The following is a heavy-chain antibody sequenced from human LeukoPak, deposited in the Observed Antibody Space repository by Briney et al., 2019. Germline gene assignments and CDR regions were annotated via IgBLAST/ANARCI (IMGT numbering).Heavy chain of an antibody. D-gene: IGHD6-19*01. V-gene: IGHV3-23*01. Sequence: GGSLRLSCAASGFTFSSYAMSWVRQAPGKGLEWVSAISGSGGSTYYADSVKGRFTISRDNSKNTLYLQMNSLRAEDTAVYYCGKNRGSGWYPIDYWGQGTLVTVSS. CDR2: ISGSGGST. J-gene: IGHJ4*02. CDR3: GKNRGSGWYPIDY. CDR1: GFTFSSYA.